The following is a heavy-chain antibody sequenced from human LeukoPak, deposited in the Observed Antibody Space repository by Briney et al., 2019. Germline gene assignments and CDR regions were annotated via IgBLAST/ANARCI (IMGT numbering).Heavy chain of an antibody. CDR2: ISHDGSKK. CDR3: AKWDYAGMTRAFDI. V-gene: IGHV3-30*18. D-gene: IGHD3-16*01. CDR1: GLTFSSYG. Sequence: GRSLRLSCAASGLTFSSYGMHCVRQAPGKGLEWLAAISHDGSKKYYANSVNGRFTISRDNPKNTLWLQMNSLRAEDTAVYYCAKWDYAGMTRAFDIWGQGTLVTFSS. J-gene: IGHJ3*02.